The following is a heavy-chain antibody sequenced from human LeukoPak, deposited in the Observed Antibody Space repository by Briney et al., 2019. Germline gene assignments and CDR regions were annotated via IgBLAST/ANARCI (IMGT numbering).Heavy chain of an antibody. V-gene: IGHV3-33*03. CDR2: IWYDGSEE. CDR1: GFTFSTYG. J-gene: IGHJ4*02. Sequence: QPGRSLRLSCAVSGFTFSTYGMHWVRQVPGKGLEWVAVIWYDGSEEYYADSVKGRFTISRDNAKNSLYLQMNSLRAEDTAVYYCATDSAAQFDYWGQGTLVTVSS. D-gene: IGHD6-13*01. CDR3: ATDSAAQFDY.